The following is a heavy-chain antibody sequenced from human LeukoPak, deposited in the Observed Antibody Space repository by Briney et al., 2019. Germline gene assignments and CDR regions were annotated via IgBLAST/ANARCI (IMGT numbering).Heavy chain of an antibody. CDR1: GGTFSSYA. CDR3: ARGGDDRGVPIFNWFDP. J-gene: IGHJ5*02. CDR2: IIPIFGTA. D-gene: IGHD2-21*02. V-gene: IGHV1-69*05. Sequence: GSSVKVSCKASGGTFSSYAISWVRQAPGQGLEWMGGIIPIFGTANYAQKFQGRITITTDESTSTAYMELSSLRSEDTAVYYCARGGDDRGVPIFNWFDPWGQGTLVTVSS.